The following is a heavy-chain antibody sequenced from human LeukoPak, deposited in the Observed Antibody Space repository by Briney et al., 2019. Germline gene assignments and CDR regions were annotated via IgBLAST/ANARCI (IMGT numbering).Heavy chain of an antibody. CDR2: ITHSGST. CDR3: ARYDCGGGSCYFDY. CDR1: SGSFSGFH. Sequence: PSETLSLTCTVYSGSFSGFHWSWIRQPPGKGLEWIGEITHSGSTNYNPSLKSRVTISIDTSKNQFSLKLSSVTAADTAVFYCARYDCGGGSCYFDYWGQGTVVTVSS. D-gene: IGHD2-15*01. V-gene: IGHV4-34*01. J-gene: IGHJ4*02.